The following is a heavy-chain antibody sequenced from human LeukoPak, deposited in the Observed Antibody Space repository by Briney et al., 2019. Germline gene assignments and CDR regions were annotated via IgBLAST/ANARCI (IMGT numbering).Heavy chain of an antibody. Sequence: PSETLSLTCAVYGGSFSGYYWSWIRQPPGKGLEWIGEINHSGSTNYNPSLKSRVTISVDTSKNQFSLKLSSVTAADTAVYYCARVRVTTVTTRSWFDPWGQGTLVTVSS. CDR1: GGSFSGYY. D-gene: IGHD4-17*01. J-gene: IGHJ5*02. CDR2: INHSGST. V-gene: IGHV4-34*01. CDR3: ARVRVTTVTTRSWFDP.